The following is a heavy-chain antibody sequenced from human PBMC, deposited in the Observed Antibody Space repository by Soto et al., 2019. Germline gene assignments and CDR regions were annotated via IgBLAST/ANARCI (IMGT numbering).Heavy chain of an antibody. CDR3: ARDNGIAGSFAT. CDR2: ITSSSSTI. J-gene: IGHJ5*02. CDR1: GFTFSTYS. Sequence: GSLRLSCAASGFTFSTYSMNWVRQAPGKGLEWIAYITSSSSTIFYADSVKGRFTISRDNAKNSLYLQMNSLRDEDTSVYYCARDNGIAGSFATWGQGTLVTVSS. V-gene: IGHV3-48*02. D-gene: IGHD6-13*01.